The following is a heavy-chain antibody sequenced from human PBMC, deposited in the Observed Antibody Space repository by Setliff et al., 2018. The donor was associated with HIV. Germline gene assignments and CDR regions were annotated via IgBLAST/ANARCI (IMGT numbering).Heavy chain of an antibody. V-gene: IGHV4-39*01. D-gene: IGHD3-3*01. CDR2: IYYSGST. CDR1: GHSISSSNYY. J-gene: IGHJ6*03. CDR3: ARHVVVFGVVIIVDYYMDV. Sequence: ASETLSLTCTVSGHSISSSNYYWGWIRQPPGKGLEWIGSIYYSGSTYYNPSLKSRVTISVDTSKNQFSLKLSSVTAADTAVYYCARHVVVFGVVIIVDYYMDVWGKGTTVTVSS.